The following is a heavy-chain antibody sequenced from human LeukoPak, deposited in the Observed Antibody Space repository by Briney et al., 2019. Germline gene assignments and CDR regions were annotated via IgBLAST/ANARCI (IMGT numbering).Heavy chain of an antibody. J-gene: IGHJ3*02. CDR1: GYTFTSYG. D-gene: IGHD6-13*01. V-gene: IGHV1-18*01. CDR2: ISAYNGNT. CDR3: ARSSSWEQGEAFDI. Sequence: ASVKVSCKASGYTFTSYGISWVRQAPGQGLEWMGWISAYNGNTNYAQKLQGRVTMTTDTSTSTAYMELRSLRSEDTAVYYCARSSSWEQGEAFDIWGQGTMVTVSS.